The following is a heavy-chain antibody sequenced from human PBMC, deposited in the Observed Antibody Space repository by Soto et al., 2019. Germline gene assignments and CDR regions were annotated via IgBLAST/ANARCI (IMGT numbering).Heavy chain of an antibody. D-gene: IGHD2-8*02. CDR3: SGGVGYAF. V-gene: IGHV3-7*04. CDR2: INQDGSEK. CDR1: ESSVSRDW. Sequence: EVHLVESGGGLVQTGGSLRLSCAIFESSVSRDWMNWVRQAPGKGLEWVAHINQDGSEKYYVDSVKGRFTISRDNAKKSLYLQMNSLRPADTVMYDCSGGVGYAFWGQGTLVTVSS. J-gene: IGHJ4*02.